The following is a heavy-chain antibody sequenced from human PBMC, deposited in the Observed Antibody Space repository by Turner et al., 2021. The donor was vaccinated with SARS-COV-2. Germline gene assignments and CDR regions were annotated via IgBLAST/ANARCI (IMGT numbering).Heavy chain of an antibody. J-gene: IGHJ2*01. V-gene: IGHV4-39*01. CDR2: IYYSGST. CDR1: GGSISSSSYY. CDR3: ATLVARQLVKAGWYFDL. D-gene: IGHD6-13*01. Sequence: QLQLQESGPGLVKPSETLSLTCTVSGGSISSSSYYWGWIRQPPGKWLEWIGSIYYSGSTYYDPSLKSRVTISVDTSKNQFSLKLSSVTAADTAVYYCATLVARQLVKAGWYFDLWGRGTLVTVSS.